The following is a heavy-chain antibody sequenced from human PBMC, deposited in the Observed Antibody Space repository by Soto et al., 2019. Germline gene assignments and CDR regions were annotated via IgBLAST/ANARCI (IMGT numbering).Heavy chain of an antibody. CDR2: IKQDGSEK. CDR3: ARGAYCSGGSCYTIDY. V-gene: IGHV3-7*04. J-gene: IGHJ4*02. Sequence: EVQLVESGGGLVQPGGSLRLSCAASGFTFSSYWMSWVRQAPGKGLEWVANIKQDGSEKYYVDSVKGRFTISRDNAKNSLYLQMNRLRAEDTAVYYCARGAYCSGGSCYTIDYWGQGTLVTVSS. D-gene: IGHD2-15*01. CDR1: GFTFSSYW.